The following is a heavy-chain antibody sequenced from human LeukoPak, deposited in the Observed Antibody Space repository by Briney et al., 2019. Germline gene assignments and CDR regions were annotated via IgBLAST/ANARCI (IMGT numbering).Heavy chain of an antibody. V-gene: IGHV3-30*04. D-gene: IGHD6-6*01. CDR3: ARDHQVSYFDY. Sequence: GGSLRLSCAASGFTFSASSMHWVRQAPGKGREWVALISDDGSNESFADSVKGRFTISRDNSKNTLYLQMNSLRADDTAVYYCARDHQVSYFDYWGQGTLVTVSS. J-gene: IGHJ4*02. CDR2: ISDDGSNE. CDR1: GFTFSASS.